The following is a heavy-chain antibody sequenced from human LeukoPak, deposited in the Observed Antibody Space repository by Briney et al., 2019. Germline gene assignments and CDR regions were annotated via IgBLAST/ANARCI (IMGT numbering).Heavy chain of an antibody. CDR3: ATWTGITPY. J-gene: IGHJ4*02. V-gene: IGHV3-53*01. Sequence: GGSLRLSCAASGFTVSSNYMCWVRQAPGKGLEWVSAIIRSGGTYYADSVEGRFTISRDNSKNTLYLEMNSLRAEDTAVYYCATWTGITPYWGQGTLVTVSS. CDR2: IIRSGGT. D-gene: IGHD1-20*01. CDR1: GFTVSSNY.